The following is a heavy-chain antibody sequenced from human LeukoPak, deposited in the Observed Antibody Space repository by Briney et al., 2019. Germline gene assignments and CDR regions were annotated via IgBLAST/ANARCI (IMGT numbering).Heavy chain of an antibody. D-gene: IGHD6-19*01. CDR2: ISYDGSNK. CDR3: ATQRSGWHYFDY. Sequence: GGSLRLSCAASGFXFSSYAIHWVRQAPGKGLEWVAVISYDGSNKYYADSVKGRFTISRDNSKNTLYLQMNSLRAEDTAVYYCATQRSGWHYFDYWGQGTLVTVSS. J-gene: IGHJ4*02. V-gene: IGHV3-30-3*01. CDR1: GFXFSSYA.